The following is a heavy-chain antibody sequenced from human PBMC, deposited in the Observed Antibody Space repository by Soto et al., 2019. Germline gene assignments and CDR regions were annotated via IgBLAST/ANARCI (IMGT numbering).Heavy chain of an antibody. CDR1: GGSISSYY. Sequence: SSETLSLTCNVSGGSISSYYWSWIRQPPGKGLEWIGYIYYSGSTNYNPSLKSRVTISVDTSKNQFSLKLSSVTAADTAVYYCARYRRRGLYIGVVTYYYYGMDVWGQGTTVTVSS. CDR3: ARYRRRGLYIGVVTYYYYGMDV. CDR2: IYYSGST. D-gene: IGHD2-21*02. V-gene: IGHV4-59*01. J-gene: IGHJ6*02.